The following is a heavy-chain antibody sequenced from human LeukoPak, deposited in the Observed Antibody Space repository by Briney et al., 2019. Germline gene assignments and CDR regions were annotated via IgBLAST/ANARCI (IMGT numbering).Heavy chain of an antibody. CDR2: IYYSGST. J-gene: IGHJ4*02. CDR1: GGSISSSSYY. V-gene: IGHV4-39*01. D-gene: IGHD5-18*01. CDR3: ARRRYGGSYYDY. Sequence: PSENLSLTCTVSGGSISSSSYYWRWIRQPPGKGLELIGSIYYSGSTYYNPALKRLVTVSVETSTYKFSLNLRSVDAAVSAGAYCARRRYGGSYYDYWGQGTLVTVSS.